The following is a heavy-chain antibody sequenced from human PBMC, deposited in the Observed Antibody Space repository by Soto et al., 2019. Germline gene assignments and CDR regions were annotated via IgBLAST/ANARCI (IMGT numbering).Heavy chain of an antibody. J-gene: IGHJ6*02. CDR1: GGSINYSY. CDR2: ISYTGSA. D-gene: IGHD4-17*01. Sequence: SETLSLTCTVSGGSINYSYWTWIRQPPGKGLEWIGYISYTGSANYNASLKSRLNISVDTYKNQFSLKPSSVNAADEALYYCERVNYGDYYYGMDVWGQGTTVTVSS. CDR3: ERVNYGDYYYGMDV. V-gene: IGHV4-59*01.